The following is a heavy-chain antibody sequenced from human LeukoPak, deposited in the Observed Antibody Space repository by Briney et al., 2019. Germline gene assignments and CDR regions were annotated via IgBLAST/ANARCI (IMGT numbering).Heavy chain of an antibody. CDR2: IYYSGST. V-gene: IGHV4-39*01. CDR1: GGSISSSSYY. Sequence: SETLSLTCTVSGGSISSSSYYWGWIRQPPGKGLEWIVSIYYSGSTYYNPSLKSRVTISVDTSKNQFSLKLSSVTAANTAVHYCARGHCFGGDCYFDYWGPGTLVTVSS. CDR3: ARGHCFGGDCYFDY. D-gene: IGHD2-21*02. J-gene: IGHJ4*02.